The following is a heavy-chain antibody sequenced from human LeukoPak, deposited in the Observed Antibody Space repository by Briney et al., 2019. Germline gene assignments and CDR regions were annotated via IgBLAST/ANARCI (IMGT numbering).Heavy chain of an antibody. CDR3: ARMLSGSYSADY. CDR1: GYTFTSYY. D-gene: IGHD1-26*01. V-gene: IGHV1-46*01. Sequence: ASVKVSCKASGYTFTSYYMHWVRQAPGQGLEWMGIINPSGGSTSYAQKFQGRVTMTRDMSTSTVYMELSSLRSDDTAVYYCARMLSGSYSADYWGQGTLVTVSS. J-gene: IGHJ4*02. CDR2: INPSGGST.